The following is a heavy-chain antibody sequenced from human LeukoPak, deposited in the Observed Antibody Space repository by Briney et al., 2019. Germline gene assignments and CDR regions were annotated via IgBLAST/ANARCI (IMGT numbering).Heavy chain of an antibody. CDR1: GFTFSSYA. J-gene: IGHJ5*02. D-gene: IGHD3-10*01. V-gene: IGHV3-23*01. Sequence: GGSLRLSCAASGFTFSSYAMSWVRQAPGKGLEWVSAISGSGTSTYYADSVKGRLTISRDNSKNTLYLQMNTLRAEDTAIYYCAKDDSRGSGSSGWFDPWGQGTLVTVSS. CDR2: ISGSGTST. CDR3: AKDDSRGSGSSGWFDP.